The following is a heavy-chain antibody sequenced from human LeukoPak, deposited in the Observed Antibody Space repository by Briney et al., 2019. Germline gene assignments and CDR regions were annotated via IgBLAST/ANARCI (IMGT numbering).Heavy chain of an antibody. J-gene: IGHJ4*02. Sequence: PGGSLRLCCAASGFTFSSYWMHWVRQAPGKGLVWVSRISGDGSSTNYADSVKGRFTISRDSAKNTLYLQMNSLRAEDTAVYYCVRDVGGSSFDYWGQGTLVTVSS. CDR3: VRDVGGSSFDY. CDR2: ISGDGSST. CDR1: GFTFSSYW. V-gene: IGHV3-74*01. D-gene: IGHD3-16*01.